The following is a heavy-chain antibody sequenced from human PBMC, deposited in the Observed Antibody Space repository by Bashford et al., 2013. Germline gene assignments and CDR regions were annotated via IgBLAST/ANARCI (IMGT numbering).Heavy chain of an antibody. CDR1: GGLHQQWWLL. Sequence: SETLSLTCTVSGGLHQQWWLLLELDPPAPREGPGVDWVHLLQWGAPTTTRPFKSRVTISVDTSKNQFSLKLSSVTAADTAVYYCARDRVVSYYYYYGMDVWGQGT. CDR3: ARDRVVSYYYYYGMDV. J-gene: IGHJ6*02. D-gene: IGHD2-21*01. V-gene: IGHV4-31*03. CDR2: LLQWGAP.